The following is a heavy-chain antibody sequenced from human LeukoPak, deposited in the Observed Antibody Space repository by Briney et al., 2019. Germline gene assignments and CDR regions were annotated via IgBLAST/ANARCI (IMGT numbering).Heavy chain of an antibody. CDR1: GFTFSSYS. Sequence: PGGSLRLSCAASGFTFSSYSMNWVRQAPGKGLEWVSSISSSSSYIYYADSVKGRFTISRDNAKNSLYLQMNSLRAEDTAVYYCARDPYYYDSSGPAGDYWGQGTQVTVSS. V-gene: IGHV3-21*01. CDR2: ISSSSSYI. CDR3: ARDPYYYDSSGPAGDY. J-gene: IGHJ4*02. D-gene: IGHD3-22*01.